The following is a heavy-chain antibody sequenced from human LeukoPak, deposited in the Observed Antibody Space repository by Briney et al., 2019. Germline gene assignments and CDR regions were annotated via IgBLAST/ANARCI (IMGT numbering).Heavy chain of an antibody. CDR3: AREEMATINWFDP. V-gene: IGHV1-2*02. CDR1: RYTFTGHC. CDR2: INPNSGGT. D-gene: IGHD5-24*01. Sequence: ASVKVSCKASRYTFTGHCMHWVREAPGQGLEWMGWINPNSGGTNYAQKFQGRVTMTRDTSISTAYMELSRLRSDDTAVYYCAREEMATINWFDPWGQGTLVTVSS. J-gene: IGHJ5*02.